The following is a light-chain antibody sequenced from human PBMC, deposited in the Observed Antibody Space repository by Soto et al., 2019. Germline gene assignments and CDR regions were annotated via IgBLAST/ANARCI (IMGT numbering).Light chain of an antibody. CDR2: EGT. J-gene: IGLJ1*01. Sequence: QSALTQPASVSGSPGQSINISCTGTSSDVVTYNLVSWYQQHPGKAPTVLIYEGTKRPSGVSKRFSGSKSGNTASLTISGLQTEDEADYYCYSFAGSTTFSYVFGPGTKVTVL. CDR3: YSFAGSTTFSYV. V-gene: IGLV2-23*03. CDR1: SSDVVTYNL.